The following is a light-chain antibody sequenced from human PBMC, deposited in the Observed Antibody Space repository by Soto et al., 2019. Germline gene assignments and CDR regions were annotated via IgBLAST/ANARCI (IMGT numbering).Light chain of an antibody. CDR2: AVS. J-gene: IGLJ1*01. CDR3: SSYTSDSSYV. Sequence: QSVLTQPASVSGSPGQSITISCTGTSSDVGLYDYVSWYQQHPGKAPQLMIYAVSNRPSGVSNRFSASKSGNTASLFISVLQAEDEADYYCSSYTSDSSYVFGSGTKVTVL. CDR1: SSDVGLYDY. V-gene: IGLV2-14*01.